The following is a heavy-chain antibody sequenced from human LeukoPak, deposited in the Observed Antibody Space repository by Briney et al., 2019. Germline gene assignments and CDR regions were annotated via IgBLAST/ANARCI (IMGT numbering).Heavy chain of an antibody. V-gene: IGHV4-61*02. CDR1: GGSISSGSYY. D-gene: IGHD2-2*01. CDR3: AREGCSSTSWYGLGFYGMDV. Sequence: SQTLSLTCTVSGGSISSGSYYWSWIRQPAGKGLEWIGRIYTSGSTNYNPSLKSRVTISVDTSKNQFSLKLSSVTAADTAVYCGAREGCSSTSWYGLGFYGMDVWGQGTTVTVSS. CDR2: IYTSGST. J-gene: IGHJ6*02.